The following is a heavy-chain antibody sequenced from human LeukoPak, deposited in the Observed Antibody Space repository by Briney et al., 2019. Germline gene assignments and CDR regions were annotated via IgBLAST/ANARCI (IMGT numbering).Heavy chain of an antibody. J-gene: IGHJ4*02. CDR3: ARGGYSSSWKPLMGFDY. CDR2: IFYSGST. V-gene: IGHV4-39*07. D-gene: IGHD6-13*01. Sequence: SETLSLTCTVSGGSISTSNYYWGWIHQPPGKGLEWIGNIFYSGSTYYSPSLRSRVTISLDTSRNQFSLKLNSVTAADTAVYYCARGGYSSSWKPLMGFDYWGQGTLVTVSS. CDR1: GGSISTSNYY.